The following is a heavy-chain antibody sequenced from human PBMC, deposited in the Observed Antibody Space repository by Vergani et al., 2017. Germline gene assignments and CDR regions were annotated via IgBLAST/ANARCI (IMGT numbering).Heavy chain of an antibody. CDR3: AREEGSSWYGGSWFDP. V-gene: IGHV3-7*03. CDR1: GFTFSSYG. J-gene: IGHJ5*02. CDR2: IKQDGSEK. Sequence: VQLVESGGGVVQPGRSLRLSCAASGFTFSSYGMHWVRQSPGKGLEWVANIKQDGSEKYYVDSVKARFTISRDNAKNSLYLQMNSLRAEDTAVYYCAREEGSSWYGGSWFDPWGQGTLVTVSS. D-gene: IGHD6-13*01.